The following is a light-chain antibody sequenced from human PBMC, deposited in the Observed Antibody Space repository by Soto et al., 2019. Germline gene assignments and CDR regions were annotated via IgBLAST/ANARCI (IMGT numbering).Light chain of an antibody. Sequence: DIQMTQSPSSLSASVGDRITITCQASQDISKYLIWYQQTPGKAPKFVIYEASNLERGVPSRFSGSGSGTDFTFTINSLQPEDIATYYCQQYHSLPFTFGPGTKLDIK. CDR3: QQYHSLPFT. CDR1: QDISKY. CDR2: EAS. J-gene: IGKJ3*01. V-gene: IGKV1-33*01.